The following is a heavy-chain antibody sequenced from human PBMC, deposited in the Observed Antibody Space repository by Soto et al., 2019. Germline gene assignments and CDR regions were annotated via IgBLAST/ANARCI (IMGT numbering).Heavy chain of an antibody. Sequence: ASVKVSCKASGYTFTSYAIHWVRQAPGQRLEWTGWINAGNGNTKYSQKFQGRVIITRDTSAGTAYMELRSLRSEDTAVYYCATPIVAFYWGQGTLVTVSS. CDR2: INAGNGNT. D-gene: IGHD5-12*01. V-gene: IGHV1-3*01. J-gene: IGHJ4*02. CDR1: GYTFTSYA. CDR3: ATPIVAFY.